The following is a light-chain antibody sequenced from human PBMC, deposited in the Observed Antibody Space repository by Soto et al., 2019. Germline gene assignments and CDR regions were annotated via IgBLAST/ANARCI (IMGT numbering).Light chain of an antibody. CDR2: GAS. Sequence: EIVWTQSPGTLSLSPGERATLSRRASQSVSSSYLAWYQQKPGQAPRLLIYGASSRATGIPDRFSGSGSGTDFTLTVSRLEPEDFAVYYCQQYGSSSWTFGQGTKVEIK. CDR1: QSVSSSY. J-gene: IGKJ1*01. V-gene: IGKV3-20*01. CDR3: QQYGSSSWT.